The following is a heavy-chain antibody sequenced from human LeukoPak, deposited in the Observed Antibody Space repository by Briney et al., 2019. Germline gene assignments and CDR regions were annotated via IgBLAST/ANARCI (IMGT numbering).Heavy chain of an antibody. Sequence: SETLSLTCTVSGGSISSGDYYWSWIRQPPGKGLEWIGYIYYSGSAYYNPSLKSRDTISVDTSKNQFSLKLSSVTAADTAVYYCARTAVAGRFDYWGQGTLVTVSS. CDR3: ARTAVAGRFDY. CDR2: IYYSGSA. D-gene: IGHD6-19*01. V-gene: IGHV4-30-4*01. CDR1: GGSISSGDYY. J-gene: IGHJ4*02.